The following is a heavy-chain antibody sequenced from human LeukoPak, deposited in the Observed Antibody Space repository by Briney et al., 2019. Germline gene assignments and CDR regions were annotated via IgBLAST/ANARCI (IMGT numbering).Heavy chain of an antibody. CDR2: ISNSGGTI. Sequence: GGSLRLSCAASGFTFRDFYMSWLRQAPGKGPEWLSYISNSGGTIYYADSVKGRFTISRDNTKNSVYLQMNSLRVEDTAVYYCARESYDFWSGYPQFFDPWGQGTMVIVSS. V-gene: IGHV3-11*01. J-gene: IGHJ5*02. CDR3: ARESYDFWSGYPQFFDP. CDR1: GFTFRDFY. D-gene: IGHD3-3*01.